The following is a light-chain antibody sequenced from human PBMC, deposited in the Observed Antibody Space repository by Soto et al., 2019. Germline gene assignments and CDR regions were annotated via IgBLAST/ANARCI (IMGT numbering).Light chain of an antibody. CDR1: RSNIGSNT. CDR3: VAWDDSLNAVL. J-gene: IGLJ2*01. Sequence: QSVLTQPPSASGTPGQRVTISCSGSRSNIGSNTVNWYQQLPGTAPKLLISSDTQRPSGVPDRFSGSKSGTSASLAISGLQSEDEADYYCVAWDDSLNAVLFGGGTQLTVL. V-gene: IGLV1-44*01. CDR2: SDT.